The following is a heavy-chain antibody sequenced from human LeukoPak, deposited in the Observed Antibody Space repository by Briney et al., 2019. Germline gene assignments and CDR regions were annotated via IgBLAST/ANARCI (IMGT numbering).Heavy chain of an antibody. CDR2: ISWNSGSI. D-gene: IGHD3-10*01. V-gene: IGHV3-9*01. J-gene: IGHJ4*02. Sequence: GRSLRLSCAASGFTFDDYAMHWVRQAPGKGLEWVSGISWNSGSIGYADSVKGRFTISRDNAKNSLYLQMNSLRAEDTALYYCATGLGRGPQTYYYGSGSHGGYWGQGTLVTVSS. CDR3: ATGLGRGPQTYYYGSGSHGGY. CDR1: GFTFDDYA.